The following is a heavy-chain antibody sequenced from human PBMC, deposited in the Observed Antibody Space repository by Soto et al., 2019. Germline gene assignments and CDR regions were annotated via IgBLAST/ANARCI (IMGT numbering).Heavy chain of an antibody. Sequence: QVQLVQSGAEVKKPGSSVKVSCKASGGTFSSYAISWVRQAPGQGLEWMGGIIPIFGTANYAQKFQGRVTINADESTSTAYMELSSLRSEDTAVYYCARVPLSYYYDSSGYYSDYWGQGTLVTVSS. J-gene: IGHJ4*02. CDR2: IIPIFGTA. D-gene: IGHD3-22*01. CDR1: GGTFSSYA. CDR3: ARVPLSYYYDSSGYYSDY. V-gene: IGHV1-69*01.